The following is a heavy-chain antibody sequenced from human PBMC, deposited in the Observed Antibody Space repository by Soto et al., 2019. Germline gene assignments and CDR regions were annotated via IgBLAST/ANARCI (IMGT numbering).Heavy chain of an antibody. CDR3: ATYRRDSSSWNY. CDR1: GGTFSSYA. J-gene: IGHJ4*02. CDR2: IIPIFGTA. Sequence: QVQLVQSGAEVKKPGSSVKVSCKASGGTFSSYAISWVRQAPGQGLEWMGGIIPIFGTANYAQKFQGRVMIXAXGSTSTAYMELSSLRSEDTAVYYCATYRRDSSSWNYWGQGTLVTVSS. V-gene: IGHV1-69*12. D-gene: IGHD6-13*01.